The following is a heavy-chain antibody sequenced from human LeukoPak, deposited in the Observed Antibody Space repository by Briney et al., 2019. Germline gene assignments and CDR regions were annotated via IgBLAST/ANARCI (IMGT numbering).Heavy chain of an antibody. CDR1: GYRFTTYW. CDR3: ARQAASNAFDI. D-gene: IGHD2-15*01. Sequence: GESLKISRKGSGYRFTTYWIGWVRQMPGNGLEWMGIIYPGDSDTRYSPSFQGQVTISADKSTSTAYLQWSSLKASDAAMYYCARQAASNAFDIWGQGTMVTVSS. V-gene: IGHV5-51*01. J-gene: IGHJ3*02. CDR2: IYPGDSDT.